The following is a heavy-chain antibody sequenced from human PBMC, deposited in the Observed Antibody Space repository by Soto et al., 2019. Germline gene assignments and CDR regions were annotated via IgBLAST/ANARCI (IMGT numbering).Heavy chain of an antibody. CDR1: GFTFSSYG. V-gene: IGHV3-30*18. CDR3: VEDDLHSGGHENWYSDR. J-gene: IGHJ2*01. CDR2: ISFDGNYK. D-gene: IGHD2-15*01. Sequence: QVQLVESGGGVVQPGRSLRLSCVGSGFTFSSYGMHWVRQAPGKGLEWLAVISFDGNYKYHADSVKGRFTISRDNSKNKMLLEMRSLRSEDKPADYCVEDDLHSGGHENWYSDRWGRGTLVSVSA.